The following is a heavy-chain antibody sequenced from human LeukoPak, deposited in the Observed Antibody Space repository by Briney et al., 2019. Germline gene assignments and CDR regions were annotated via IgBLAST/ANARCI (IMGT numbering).Heavy chain of an antibody. D-gene: IGHD6-19*01. V-gene: IGHV3-30-3*01. CDR3: ARGSGYSSGPRPVDP. CDR1: GFTFSSYA. CDR2: ISYDGSNK. Sequence: PGGSLRLSCAASGFTFSSYAMHWVRQAPGKGLEWVAVISYDGSNKYYADSVKGRFTISRDNSKNTLYLQMNSLRAEDTAVYYCARGSGYSSGPRPVDPWGQGTLVTVSS. J-gene: IGHJ5*02.